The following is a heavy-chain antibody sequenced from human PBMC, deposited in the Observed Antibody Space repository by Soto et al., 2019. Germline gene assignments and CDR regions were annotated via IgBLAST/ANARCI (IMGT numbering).Heavy chain of an antibody. CDR1: GFTFSSYW. Sequence: EVQLVESGGGLVQPGGSLRLSCVASGFTFSSYWMHWVRQVPGKEPVWVSFVDSYGSSPKYADSVRGRFTISRDNAKNTLSLLMNRLRVEDTAVYYCVRGLGNSDHWGQGTLVTVSS. CDR3: VRGLGNSDH. V-gene: IGHV3-74*03. J-gene: IGHJ4*02. CDR2: VDSYGSSP.